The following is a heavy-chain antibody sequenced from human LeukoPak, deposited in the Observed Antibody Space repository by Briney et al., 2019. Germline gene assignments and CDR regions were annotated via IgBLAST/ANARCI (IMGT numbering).Heavy chain of an antibody. CDR3: AKVGLRLGGDY. J-gene: IGHJ4*02. Sequence: GGSLRLSCAASGFVFSSYAMSWVRQAPGKGLEWVSTLSDSGGKTYYADSVKGRFTISRDNSKNNLYLQMNSLRAEDTAVYYCAKVGLRLGGDYWGQGTLVTVSS. CDR1: GFVFSSYA. V-gene: IGHV3-23*01. CDR2: LSDSGGKT. D-gene: IGHD4-17*01.